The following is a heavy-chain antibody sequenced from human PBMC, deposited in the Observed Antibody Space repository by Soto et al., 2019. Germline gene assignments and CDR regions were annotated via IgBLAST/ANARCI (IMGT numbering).Heavy chain of an antibody. CDR3: ASKESPTVRAPEWI. V-gene: IGHV3-21*01. CDR2: IDGSSSYI. D-gene: IGHD3-10*01. Sequence: SLRLSCAASGFSFSTYSMNWVRQTPGKGLEWVSSIDGSSSYIYYADSVKGRFTISRDNAKNSLYLQMNNLRGDDTAVYYCASKESPTVRAPEWIWGQGTLVTVSS. J-gene: IGHJ4*02. CDR1: GFSFSTYS.